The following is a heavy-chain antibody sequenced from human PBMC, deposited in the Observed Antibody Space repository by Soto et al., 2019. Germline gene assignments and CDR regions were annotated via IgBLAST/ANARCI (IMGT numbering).Heavy chain of an antibody. CDR3: ASRDPGTSVDY. J-gene: IGHJ4*02. V-gene: IGHV4-4*02. CDR2: IYRTGST. Sequence: SETLSLTCAVSGGSFTSNNWWTWVRQPPGQGREWIGEIYRTGSTNYNPSLKSRVTISLDKSENQFSLKVTSLTAADTAVYYCASRDPGTSVDYWGQGTLVTVSS. CDR1: GGSFTSNNW. D-gene: IGHD1-7*01.